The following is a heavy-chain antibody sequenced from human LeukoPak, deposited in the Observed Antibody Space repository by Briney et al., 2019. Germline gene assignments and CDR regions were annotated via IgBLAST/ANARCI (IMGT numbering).Heavy chain of an antibody. CDR1: GGSISGYN. D-gene: IGHD1-26*01. V-gene: IGHV4-4*09. J-gene: IGHJ4*02. Sequence: PSETLSLTSTVSGGSISGYNWCWIRQPQGKGLEWSGYIYTSRSTNYNPSLKRRVTISVDTSKNQFSLKLSSVTAADTAVYYCARRPGGATGYYFDYWGQGTLVTVSS. CDR3: ARRPGGATGYYFDY. CDR2: IYTSRST.